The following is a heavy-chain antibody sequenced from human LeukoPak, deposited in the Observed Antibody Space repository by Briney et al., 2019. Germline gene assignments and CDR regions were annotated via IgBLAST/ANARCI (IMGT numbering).Heavy chain of an antibody. CDR1: GYTLTELS. CDR2: FDPEDGET. Sequence: ASVKVSCKVSGYTLTELSMHWVRQAPGKGLEWMGGFDPEDGETIYAQKFQGRVTMTEDTSTDTAYMELSSLRSEDTAVYYCATARIVAVPAAIRGWYMDVWGKGTTVTVSS. D-gene: IGHD2-2*01. CDR3: ATARIVAVPAAIRGWYMDV. V-gene: IGHV1-24*01. J-gene: IGHJ6*03.